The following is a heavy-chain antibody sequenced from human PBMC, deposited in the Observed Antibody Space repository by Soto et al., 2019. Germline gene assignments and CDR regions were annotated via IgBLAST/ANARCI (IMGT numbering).Heavy chain of an antibody. CDR2: ISGSGGST. D-gene: IGHD5-18*01. V-gene: IGHV3-23*01. CDR3: AKDGRIQLWPRGFDY. CDR1: GFTFSSYA. J-gene: IGHJ4*02. Sequence: PGGSLRLSCAASGFTFSSYATSWVRQAPGKGMEWVTAISGSGGSTYYADSVQGRFTVSRDNSKNTLYLQMNSLRAEDTAVYYSAKDGRIQLWPRGFDYWGEGSLVTVSS.